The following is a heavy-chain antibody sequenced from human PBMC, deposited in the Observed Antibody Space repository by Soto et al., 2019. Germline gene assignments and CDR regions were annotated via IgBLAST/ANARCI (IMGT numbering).Heavy chain of an antibody. CDR2: ISSSSSYI. CDR3: ARRLDSSGWYFDY. CDR1: GFTFSSYS. V-gene: IGHV3-21*01. J-gene: IGHJ4*02. Sequence: GGSLRLSCAASGFTFSSYSMNWVRQAPGKGLEWVSSISSSSSYIYYADSVKGRFTISRDNAKNSLYLQMNSLRAEDTAVYYCARRLDSSGWYFDYWGQGTLVTVSS. D-gene: IGHD6-19*01.